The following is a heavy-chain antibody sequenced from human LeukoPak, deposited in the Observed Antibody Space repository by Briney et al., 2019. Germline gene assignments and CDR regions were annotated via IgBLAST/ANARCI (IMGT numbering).Heavy chain of an antibody. CDR2: VSGSGGST. V-gene: IGHV3-23*01. J-gene: IGHJ3*02. Sequence: GGSLRLSCAASGFTFSSYAMTWVRQAPGKGLEWVSTVSGSGGSTYYADSVKGRSTISRDNAKNSLYLQMNSLRAEDTAVYYCARDRIDILTGYDNDAFDIWGQGTMVTVSS. CDR3: ARDRIDILTGYDNDAFDI. CDR1: GFTFSSYA. D-gene: IGHD3-9*01.